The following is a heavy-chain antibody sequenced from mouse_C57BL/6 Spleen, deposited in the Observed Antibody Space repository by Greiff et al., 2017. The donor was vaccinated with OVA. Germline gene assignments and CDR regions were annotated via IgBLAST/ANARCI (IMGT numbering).Heavy chain of an antibody. Sequence: QVQLKQPGAELVMPGASVKLSCKASGYTFTSYWMHWVKQRPGQGLEWIGEIDPSDSYTNYNQKFKGKSTLTVDKSSSTAYMQLSSLTSEDSAVYYCARRGSSLWYFDVWGTGTTVTVSS. V-gene: IGHV1-69*01. D-gene: IGHD1-1*01. J-gene: IGHJ1*03. CDR3: ARRGSSLWYFDV. CDR2: IDPSDSYT. CDR1: GYTFTSYW.